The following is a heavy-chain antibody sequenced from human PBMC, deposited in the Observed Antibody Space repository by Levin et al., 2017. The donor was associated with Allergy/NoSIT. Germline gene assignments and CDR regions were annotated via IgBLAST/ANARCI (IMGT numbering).Heavy chain of an antibody. CDR2: VSSNGDST. Sequence: GGSLRLSCSASGFSFSSYAMHWVRQAPGKGLKYVSAVSSNGDSTYYADSVKGRFTISRDNSKNTLYLQMSSLRTEDTAVYYCVKDSSSWYYFDYWGQGTLVTVSS. CDR3: VKDSSSWYYFDY. J-gene: IGHJ4*02. CDR1: GFSFSSYA. D-gene: IGHD6-13*01. V-gene: IGHV3-64D*06.